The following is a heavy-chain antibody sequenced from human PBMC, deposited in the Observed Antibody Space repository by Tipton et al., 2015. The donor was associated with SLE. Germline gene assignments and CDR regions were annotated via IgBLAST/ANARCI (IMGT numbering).Heavy chain of an antibody. CDR2: ISYDGSNK. V-gene: IGHV3-30*18. CDR3: VKGTTVFDY. Sequence: SPRLSCAASGFTFSSYGMHWVRQAPGKGLEWVAVISYDGSNKYYADSVKGRFTISRDNSKNTLYLQMSSLRGEDTAVYYCVKGTTVFDYWGQGTLVTVSS. CDR1: GFTFSSYG. J-gene: IGHJ4*02. D-gene: IGHD4-17*01.